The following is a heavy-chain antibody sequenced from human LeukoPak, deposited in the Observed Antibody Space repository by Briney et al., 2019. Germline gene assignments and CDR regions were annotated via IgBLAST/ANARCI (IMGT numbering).Heavy chain of an antibody. CDR1: GGSISSGGYS. J-gene: IGHJ4*02. V-gene: IGHV4-30-4*07. Sequence: SETLSLTCAVSGGSISSGGYSWSWIRQPPGKGLEWIGYIYYSGSTYYNPSLKSRVTISVDTSKNQFSLKLSSVTAADTAVYYCARNAGRQWLGNWGQGTLVTVSS. D-gene: IGHD6-19*01. CDR2: IYYSGST. CDR3: ARNAGRQWLGN.